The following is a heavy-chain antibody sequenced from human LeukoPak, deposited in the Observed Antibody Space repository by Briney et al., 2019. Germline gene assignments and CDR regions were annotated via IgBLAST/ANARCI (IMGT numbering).Heavy chain of an antibody. CDR3: ATYDFWSGYGVGY. CDR1: GFTVSSNY. Sequence: PLGSLRLSCAASGFTVSSNYMSWVRQAPGKGLEWVSAISDSGGSTYYADSVKGRFTISRDNSKNTLYLQMNSLRAEDTAVYYCATYDFWSGYGVGYWGQGTLVTVSS. V-gene: IGHV3-23*01. CDR2: ISDSGGST. D-gene: IGHD3-3*01. J-gene: IGHJ4*02.